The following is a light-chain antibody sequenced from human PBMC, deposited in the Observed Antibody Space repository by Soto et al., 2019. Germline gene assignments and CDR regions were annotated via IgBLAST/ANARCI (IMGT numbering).Light chain of an antibody. CDR1: QSVNSNY. V-gene: IGKV3-20*01. Sequence: EIVLTQSPGTLSLSPGERATLSCRASQSVNSNYLVWYQRKPGQAPRLLIYGASARAAGITDRFSGSGSGTEFTLTISRLEPEDFAVYYCQHYDNSPLFGPGTKVDIK. CDR3: QHYDNSPL. CDR2: GAS. J-gene: IGKJ3*01.